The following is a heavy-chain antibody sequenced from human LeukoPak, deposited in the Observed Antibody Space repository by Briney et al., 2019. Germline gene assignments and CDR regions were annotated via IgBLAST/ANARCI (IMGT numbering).Heavy chain of an antibody. CDR1: GGTFSSYA. CDR3: ARRAAADSYYYYYMDV. Sequence: ASVKVSCKASGGTFSSYAISWVRQAPGQGLEWMGGIIPIFGTANYAQKFQGRVTITADKSTSTAYMELSSLRSEDTAVYYCARRAAADSYYYYYMDVWGKGTTVTVSS. J-gene: IGHJ6*03. V-gene: IGHV1-69*06. D-gene: IGHD6-13*01. CDR2: IIPIFGTA.